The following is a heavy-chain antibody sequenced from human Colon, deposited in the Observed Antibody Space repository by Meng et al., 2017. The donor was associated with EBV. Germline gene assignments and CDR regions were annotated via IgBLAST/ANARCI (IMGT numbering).Heavy chain of an antibody. CDR1: GGSFSDSY. Sequence: QVQLQQWGAGLLKPSETLSLTCTVYGGSFSDSYWTWIRQPPGKGLEWIGEINHVGSTTYNPSLKSRVTISVDTSKNQFSLKLSSVTAADAAVYYCASSDCSGGTCYLDCWGQGTLVTVFS. V-gene: IGHV4-34*01. J-gene: IGHJ4*02. D-gene: IGHD2-15*01. CDR2: INHVGST. CDR3: ASSDCSGGTCYLDC.